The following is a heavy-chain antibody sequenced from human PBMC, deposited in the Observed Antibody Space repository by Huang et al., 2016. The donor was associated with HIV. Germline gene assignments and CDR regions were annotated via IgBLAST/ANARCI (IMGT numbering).Heavy chain of an antibody. V-gene: IGHV5-51*03. CDR1: GYRFTNYW. Sequence: EVQLVQSGAVVKKPGESLKISCKGSGYRFTNYWIGWVRQMPGKGLEWMGTIYPGDSDTKYSPSFQGQVTISADKSVSTAYRQWSRLKASDSAVYYCARPLLGYSNGYYFDNWGQGTLVTVSS. D-gene: IGHD5-18*01. J-gene: IGHJ4*02. CDR3: ARPLLGYSNGYYFDN. CDR2: IYPGDSDT.